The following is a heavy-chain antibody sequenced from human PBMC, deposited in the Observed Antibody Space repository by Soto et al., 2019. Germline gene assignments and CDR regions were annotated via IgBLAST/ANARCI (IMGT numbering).Heavy chain of an antibody. V-gene: IGHV1-18*01. D-gene: IGHD6-19*01. Sequence: QVQLVQSGAEVKKPGASVKVSCKASGYTFTSYGISWVRQAPGQGLEWMGWISAYNGITNYVQNLQGRVTMTTDTSTSTAYMELRSLRSDDTAVYYCARDRGSSGWYPPGGFWGQGTLVTVSS. CDR1: GYTFTSYG. CDR3: ARDRGSSGWYPPGGF. J-gene: IGHJ4*02. CDR2: ISAYNGIT.